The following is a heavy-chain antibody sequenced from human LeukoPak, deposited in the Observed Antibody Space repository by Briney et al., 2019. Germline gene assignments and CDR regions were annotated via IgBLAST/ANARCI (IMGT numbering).Heavy chain of an antibody. J-gene: IGHJ4*02. CDR3: ARDRDYYDSSGKLRD. CDR1: GFTFSSYS. Sequence: GGALRLSCAASGFTFSSYSMNWVRQAPGKGLEWVSSISSSSSYIYYADSVKGRFTISRDNAKNSLYLQMNSLRAEDTAVYYCARDRDYYDSSGKLRDWGQGTLVTVSS. V-gene: IGHV3-21*01. CDR2: ISSSSSYI. D-gene: IGHD3-22*01.